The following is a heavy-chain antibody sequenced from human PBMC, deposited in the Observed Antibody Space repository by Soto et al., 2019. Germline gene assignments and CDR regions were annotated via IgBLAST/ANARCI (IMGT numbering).Heavy chain of an antibody. Sequence: QVQLQESGPGLVKPSQTLSLTCNVSGESISSGGYYWSWIRHHPGKGLEWIGYIYDTESAYYNPSLKNRVTISMDTSKNQFAMRLSSVTAADTAVYYCARASSSSSAANYWGQGILGTVSS. J-gene: IGHJ4*02. CDR1: GESISSGGYY. V-gene: IGHV4-31*03. CDR3: ARASSSSSAANY. CDR2: IYDTESA. D-gene: IGHD6-6*01.